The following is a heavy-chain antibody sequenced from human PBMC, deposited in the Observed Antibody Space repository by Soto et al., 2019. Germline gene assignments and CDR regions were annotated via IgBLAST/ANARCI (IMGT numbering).Heavy chain of an antibody. Sequence: EVQLVESGGGLVRPGGSLRLSCAASGFTFSYYWMHWVRQAPGKGLVWVSRIHSDGSSTTYADFVKGRFIISRDNARNTVDLKMICVRVEDTAVYYCARGDRGAFDLWGLATVVTVSS. CDR1: GFTFSYYW. CDR2: IHSDGSST. V-gene: IGHV3-74*01. D-gene: IGHD1-26*01. CDR3: ARGDRGAFDL. J-gene: IGHJ3*01.